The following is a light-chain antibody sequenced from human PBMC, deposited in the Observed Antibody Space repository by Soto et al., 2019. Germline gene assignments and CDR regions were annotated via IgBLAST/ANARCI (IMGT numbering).Light chain of an antibody. CDR3: QQRSNWPIT. CDR2: DAS. Sequence: EIVLTPSPATLSLSPGERATLSCRASQSVSSYLAWYQQKPSQAPRLLIYDASNRATGIPARFSGSGSGTDFTLTISSLEPEDFAVYYCQQRSNWPITFGQGTRLEIK. CDR1: QSVSSY. J-gene: IGKJ5*01. V-gene: IGKV3-11*01.